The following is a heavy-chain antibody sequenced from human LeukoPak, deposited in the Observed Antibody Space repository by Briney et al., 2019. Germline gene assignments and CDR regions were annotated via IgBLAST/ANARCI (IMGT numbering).Heavy chain of an antibody. V-gene: IGHV1-46*01. CDR1: GYTFTTYY. CDR3: VRNVGSGFDY. Sequence: ASVKVSCKPSGYTFTTYYIHWVRQAPGQGLEWMGMINPSGGSTSFAQRFQGRVTMTGDTSTSTVYTELSSLRSEDTAVYYCVRNVGSGFDYWGQGTLVTVSS. CDR2: INPSGGST. J-gene: IGHJ4*02. D-gene: IGHD1-1*01.